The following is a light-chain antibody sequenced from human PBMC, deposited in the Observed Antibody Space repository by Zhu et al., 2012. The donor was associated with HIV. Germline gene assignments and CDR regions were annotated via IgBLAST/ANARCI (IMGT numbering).Light chain of an antibody. V-gene: IGKV3-15*01. CDR3: QQYSNWPPIT. Sequence: DIVMTQSPATLSVSPGERATLSCRASQSVSDNLAWYQQKPGQAPRLLIYGASTRATGIPARFTGSGSGTEFTLTISSMQSEDFAVYYCQQYSNWPPITFGQGTRLEIK. J-gene: IGKJ5*01. CDR1: QSVSDN. CDR2: GAS.